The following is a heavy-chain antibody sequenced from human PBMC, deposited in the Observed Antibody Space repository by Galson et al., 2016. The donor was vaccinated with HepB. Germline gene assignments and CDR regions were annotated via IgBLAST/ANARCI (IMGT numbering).Heavy chain of an antibody. CDR3: ARDRNYGSGSTWYDVLDI. J-gene: IGHJ3*02. CDR2: ISSSSSTI. D-gene: IGHD2-15*01. CDR1: GFTFSSYS. Sequence: SLRLSCAASGFTFSSYSMNWVRQAPGKGLEWVSYISSSSSTIYYADSVKGRFTISRDNAKNSLYLQMNSLRDEDTAVYYCARDRNYGSGSTWYDVLDIWGQGTMVTVSS. V-gene: IGHV3-48*02.